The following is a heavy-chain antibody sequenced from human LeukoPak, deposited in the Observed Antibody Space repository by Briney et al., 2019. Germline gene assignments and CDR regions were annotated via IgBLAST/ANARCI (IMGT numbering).Heavy chain of an antibody. D-gene: IGHD1-26*01. Sequence: SETLSLTCSVSGGSISIYYWTWLRQIPGKGLEWIGYIYYTGTTNYNPSLKSRVTISVDRSKNQFSLKLSSVTAADTAVYYCARTYSKYRDFDYWGQGTLVTVSS. CDR1: GGSISIYY. CDR2: IYYTGTT. CDR3: ARTYSKYRDFDY. J-gene: IGHJ4*02. V-gene: IGHV4-59*12.